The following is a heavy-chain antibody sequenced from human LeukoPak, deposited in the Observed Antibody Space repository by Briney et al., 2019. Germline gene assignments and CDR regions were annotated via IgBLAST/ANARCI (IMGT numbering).Heavy chain of an antibody. CDR3: ARMRTYYDILTGYYIRWFDP. J-gene: IGHJ5*02. Sequence: SETLSLTCAVYGGSFSGYYWSWIRQPPGKGLEWIGEINHSGSTNYNPSLKSRVTISVDTSKNQFSLKLSSVTAADTAVYYCARMRTYYDILTGYYIRWFDPWGQGTLVTVSS. D-gene: IGHD3-9*01. CDR2: INHSGST. V-gene: IGHV4-34*01. CDR1: GGSFSGYY.